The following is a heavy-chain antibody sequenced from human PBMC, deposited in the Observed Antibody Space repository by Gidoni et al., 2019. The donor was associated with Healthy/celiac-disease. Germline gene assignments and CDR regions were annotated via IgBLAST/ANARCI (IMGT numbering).Heavy chain of an antibody. J-gene: IGHJ4*02. V-gene: IGHV4-39*07. CDR3: ARDPDYDILS. CDR1: GGSISSSSYY. Sequence: QLQLQESGPGLVKPSETLSLTCTVSGGSISSSSYYWGWIRQPPGKGLEWIGSIYYSGTTYYNPSLKSRVTISVDTSKNQFSLKLSSVTAADTAVYYCARDPDYDILSWGQGTLVTVSS. CDR2: IYYSGTT. D-gene: IGHD3-9*01.